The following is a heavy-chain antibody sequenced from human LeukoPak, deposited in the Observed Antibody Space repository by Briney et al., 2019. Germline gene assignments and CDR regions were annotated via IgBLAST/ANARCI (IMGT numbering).Heavy chain of an antibody. D-gene: IGHD3-3*01. J-gene: IGHJ3*02. CDR1: GGSISSSNW. CDR2: IYNSGST. CDR3: AREYYDFWSGYYGGIGDAFDI. V-gene: IGHV4-4*02. Sequence: SGTLSLTCAVSGGSISSSNWWSWVRQPPGKGLEWIGEIYNSGSTNYNPSLKSRVTISVDKSKNQFSLKLSSVTAADTAVYYCAREYYDFWSGYYGGIGDAFDIWGQGTMVTVSS.